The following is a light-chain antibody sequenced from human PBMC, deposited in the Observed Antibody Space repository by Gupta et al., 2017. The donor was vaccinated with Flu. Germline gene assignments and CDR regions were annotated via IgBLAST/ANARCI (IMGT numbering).Light chain of an antibody. CDR2: GAS. CDR1: QSVSSS. V-gene: IGKV3-15*01. J-gene: IGKJ2*01. CDR3: QQYEIWPPYT. Sequence: ATLYVSPGERATLSCRASQSVSSSLAWYQQKPGQAPRLLIFGASSRATGIPARFSGSGSGTEFTLTISSLQSEDFAVYYCQQYEIWPPYTFGQGTKLEIK.